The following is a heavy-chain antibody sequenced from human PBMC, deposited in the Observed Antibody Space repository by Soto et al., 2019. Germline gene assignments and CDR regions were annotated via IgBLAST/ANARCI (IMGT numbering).Heavy chain of an antibody. Sequence: SETLSLTCTVSGGSISSYYWSWIRQPPGKGLEWIGYIYYSGSTNYNPSLKSRVTISVDTSKNQFSLKLSSVTAADTAVYYCARTRGGELPFARDVWGQGTTVTVSS. CDR2: IYYSGST. J-gene: IGHJ6*02. CDR3: ARTRGGELPFARDV. V-gene: IGHV4-59*01. CDR1: GGSISSYY. D-gene: IGHD1-26*01.